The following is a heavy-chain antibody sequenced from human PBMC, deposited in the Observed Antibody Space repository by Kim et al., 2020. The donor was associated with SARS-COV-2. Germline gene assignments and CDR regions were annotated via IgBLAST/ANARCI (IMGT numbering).Heavy chain of an antibody. CDR1: GFTVSSNY. V-gene: IGHV3-66*03. Sequence: GGSLRLSCAASGFTVSSNYMSWVRQAPGKGLEWVSVIYSCGSTYYADSVKGRFTISRDNSKNTLYLQMNSLIAEDTAVYYCARALADYYDACSPPYYFDYWGQGTLVTVSS. CDR3: ARALADYYDACSPPYYFDY. CDR2: IYSCGST. D-gene: IGHD3-22*01. J-gene: IGHJ4*02.